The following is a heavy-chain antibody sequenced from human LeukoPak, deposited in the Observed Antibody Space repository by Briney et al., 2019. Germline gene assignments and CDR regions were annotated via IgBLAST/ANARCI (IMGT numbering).Heavy chain of an antibody. D-gene: IGHD5-12*01. V-gene: IGHV4-39*01. Sequence: PSETPSLTCTVSGGSISSSSYYWGWIRQPPGKGLEWMGCIYYSGSTYYNPSLKSRVTISVDTSKNQFSLKLSSVTAADTAVYYCASNRVASDAFDIWGQGTMVTVSS. J-gene: IGHJ3*02. CDR1: GGSISSSSYY. CDR3: ASNRVASDAFDI. CDR2: IYYSGST.